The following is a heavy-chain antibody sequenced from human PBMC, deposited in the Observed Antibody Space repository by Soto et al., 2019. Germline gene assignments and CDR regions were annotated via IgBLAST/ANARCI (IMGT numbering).Heavy chain of an antibody. V-gene: IGHV3-15*07. J-gene: IGHJ4*02. CDR1: GLTFSSVW. Sequence: GGSLRLSCEASGLTFSSVWLNWVRQAPGKGLEWVGRIKSKTDGGTTDYAAPVKGRFTISRDDSKKTLYLEMNSLKSEDTAVYYCNIGRWLGEVLFDSWGQGTLVTVSS. D-gene: IGHD3-10*01. CDR3: NIGRWLGEVLFDS. CDR2: IKSKTDGGTT.